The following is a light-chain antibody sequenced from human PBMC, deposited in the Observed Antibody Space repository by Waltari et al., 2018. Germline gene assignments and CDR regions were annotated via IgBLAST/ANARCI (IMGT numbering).Light chain of an antibody. CDR3: QQFDTPLS. V-gene: IGKV1-33*01. J-gene: IGKJ4*01. CDR1: QDIRNY. Sequence: DIQMTQSPPSLSASVGDRVTLTCQASQDIRNYLNWYQQKAGKAPKLLTYDASKLETGVPARFSGSGSGTEFTITISSLQPEDIATYYCQQFDTPLSFGGGTKVEIK. CDR2: DAS.